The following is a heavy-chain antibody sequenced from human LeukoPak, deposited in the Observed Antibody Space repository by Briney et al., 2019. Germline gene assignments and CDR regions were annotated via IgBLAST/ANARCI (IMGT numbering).Heavy chain of an antibody. D-gene: IGHD3-22*01. Sequence: PSETLSLTCAVYGGSFSSYYWSWIRQPPGKGLEWIGYIYYSGSTNYNPSLKSRVTISVDTSKNQFSLKLSSVTAADTAMYYCARFVTGYYDSSGPTAFDYWGQGTLVTVSS. CDR1: GGSFSSYY. J-gene: IGHJ4*02. V-gene: IGHV4-59*01. CDR2: IYYSGST. CDR3: ARFVTGYYDSSGPTAFDY.